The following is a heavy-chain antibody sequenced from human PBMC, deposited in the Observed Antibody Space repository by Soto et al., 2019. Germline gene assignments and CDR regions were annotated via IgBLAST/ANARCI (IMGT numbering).Heavy chain of an antibody. Sequence: PSETLSLTCTVSGISITSSYWNWFRQSPGKGLEWIGQISDRGDINYNPPLESRVAISTDTSKNQVSLTLTAVNAADTAVYYCAGAIVVVTDYYGMDVWGQGTTVTVSS. D-gene: IGHD3-22*01. CDR3: AGAIVVVTDYYGMDV. J-gene: IGHJ6*02. CDR2: ISDRGDI. V-gene: IGHV4-59*08. CDR1: GISITSSY.